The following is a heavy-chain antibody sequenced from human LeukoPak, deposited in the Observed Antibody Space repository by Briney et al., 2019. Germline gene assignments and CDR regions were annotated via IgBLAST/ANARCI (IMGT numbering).Heavy chain of an antibody. J-gene: IGHJ6*03. CDR3: AKAPNYGHYYYYYYMHV. V-gene: IGHV3-23*01. CDR2: ITARGDST. CDR1: RFTFNRYD. D-gene: IGHD3-10*01. Sequence: QTGGSLRLSCAASRFTFNRYDMSWVRQDPGKGMEWVSGITARGDSTYYADSVKGRFTVSRDNSKNTLYLQMNSLRAVDTAVYYCAKAPNYGHYYYYYYMHVWGKGTTVTVSS.